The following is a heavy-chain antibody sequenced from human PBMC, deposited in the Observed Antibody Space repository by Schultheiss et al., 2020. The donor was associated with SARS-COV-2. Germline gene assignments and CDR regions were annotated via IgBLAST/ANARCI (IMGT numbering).Heavy chain of an antibody. CDR2: IYYSGST. V-gene: IGHV4-59*08. Sequence: SETLSLTCAVYGGSFSGYYWSWIRQPPGKGLEWIGYIYYSGSTNYSPSLKSRVTISVDTSKNQFSLKLSSVTAADTAVYYCARGEIVIGFDYWGQGTLVTVSS. D-gene: IGHD2/OR15-2a*01. J-gene: IGHJ4*02. CDR3: ARGEIVIGFDY. CDR1: GGSFSGYY.